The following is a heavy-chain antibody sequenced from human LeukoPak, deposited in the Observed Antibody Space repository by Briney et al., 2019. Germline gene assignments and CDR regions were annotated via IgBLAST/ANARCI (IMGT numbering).Heavy chain of an antibody. CDR2: IYYSGST. D-gene: IGHD6-19*01. J-gene: IGHJ4*02. CDR1: GGSISSYY. CDR3: ARVRAGGWYLFDY. V-gene: IGHV4-59*12. Sequence: SETLSLTCTVSGGSISSYYWSWIRQPPGKGLEWIGYIYYSGSTNYNPSLKRRVTISVDTSKNQFSLKLSSVTAADTAVYYCARVRAGGWYLFDYWGQGTLVTVSS.